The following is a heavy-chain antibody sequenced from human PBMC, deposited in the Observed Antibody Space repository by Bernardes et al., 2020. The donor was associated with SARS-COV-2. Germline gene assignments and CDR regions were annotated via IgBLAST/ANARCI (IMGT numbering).Heavy chain of an antibody. D-gene: IGHD3-22*01. CDR2: IYTSGST. CDR3: ASTHIRSSGYYYFDY. Sequence: SETLSLTCTGSGGSISSYYWSWIRQPAGKGLEWIGRIYTSGSTNYNPSLKSRVTMSVDTSKNQFSLKLSSVTAADTAVYYCASTHIRSSGYYYFDYWGQGTLVTVSS. V-gene: IGHV4-4*07. CDR1: GGSISSYY. J-gene: IGHJ4*02.